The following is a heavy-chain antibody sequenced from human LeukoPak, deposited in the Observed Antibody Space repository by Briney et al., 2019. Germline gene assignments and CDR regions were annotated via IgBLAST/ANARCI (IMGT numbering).Heavy chain of an antibody. V-gene: IGHV4-39*07. CDR3: ARRGGATYLYNWFDP. Sequence: SETLSLTCTVSGGSINTDSYFWGWVRQPPGKGLEWIGSIYYSGSTYYNPSLKSRVTISVDRSKNQFSLKLSSVTAADTAVYYCARRGGATYLYNWFDPWGQGTLVTVSS. J-gene: IGHJ5*02. CDR2: IYYSGST. D-gene: IGHD5-12*01. CDR1: GGSINTDSYF.